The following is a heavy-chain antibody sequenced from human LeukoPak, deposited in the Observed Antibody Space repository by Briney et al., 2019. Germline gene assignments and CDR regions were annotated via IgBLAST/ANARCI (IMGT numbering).Heavy chain of an antibody. CDR2: IHSSGST. D-gene: IGHD3-10*01. V-gene: IGHV4-59*01. J-gene: IGHJ4*02. CDR1: GGSMTNYY. Sequence: SETLSLTCTVSGGSMTNYYWNWMRQPPGQGLEWIGNIHSSGSTHYKSSLKRRMTISIDTSKTQVFLKLTSVTAADTAVYYCVRDRGGFWGQGTLVTVSS. CDR3: VRDRGGF.